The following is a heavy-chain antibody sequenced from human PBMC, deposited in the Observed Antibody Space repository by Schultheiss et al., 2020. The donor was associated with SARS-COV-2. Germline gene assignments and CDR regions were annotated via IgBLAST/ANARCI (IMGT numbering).Heavy chain of an antibody. CDR1: GFTFSSYS. J-gene: IGHJ4*02. D-gene: IGHD3-9*01. Sequence: GGSLRLSCAASGFTFSSYSMNWVRQAPGKGLEWVSYISSSGSTIYYADSVKGRFTISRDNAKNSLYLQMNSLRAEDTAVYYCARVGYDILTGYYYFDYWGQGTLVTVSS. CDR2: ISSSGSTI. CDR3: ARVGYDILTGYYYFDY. V-gene: IGHV3-48*04.